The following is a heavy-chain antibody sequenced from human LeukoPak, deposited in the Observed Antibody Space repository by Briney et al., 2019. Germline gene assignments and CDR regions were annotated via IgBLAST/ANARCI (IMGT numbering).Heavy chain of an antibody. CDR2: IYPGDSDT. CDR1: GYRFTSYW. V-gene: IGHV5-51*01. J-gene: IGHJ4*02. D-gene: IGHD5-24*01. Sequence: PGESLQISCQGSGYRFTSYWIGWVRQMPGKGLEWMGIIYPGDSDTRCSPSFQGQVTISADKSISTAYLQWSSLKASDTAMYYCARLRDGYFDYWGQGTLVTVSS. CDR3: ARLRDGYFDY.